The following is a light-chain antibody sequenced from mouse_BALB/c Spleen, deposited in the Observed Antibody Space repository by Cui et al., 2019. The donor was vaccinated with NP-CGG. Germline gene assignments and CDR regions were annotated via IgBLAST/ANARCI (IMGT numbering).Light chain of an antibody. CDR2: GTN. CDR1: TGTITTSNY. J-gene: IGLJ1*01. CDR3: ALWYSNHWV. Sequence: QAVVTQESALTTSPGETVTLTCRSSTGTITTSNYANWVQEKPDHLFTGLLGGTNNRAPGVPARFSGSLIGDKAALTITGAQTEDEAIYFRALWYSNHWVFGGGTKLTVL. V-gene: IGLV1*01.